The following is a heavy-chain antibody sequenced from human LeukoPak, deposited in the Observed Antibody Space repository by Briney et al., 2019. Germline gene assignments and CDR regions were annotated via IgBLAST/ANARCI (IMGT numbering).Heavy chain of an antibody. CDR2: INNGGTT. J-gene: IGHJ4*02. V-gene: IGHV4-59*08. Sequence: SETLSLTCTVSGDSITSDYWSWIRQPPGKGLEWIGFINNGGTTSYNPSPTSRVTISRDMSKNQFALKLSSVSAADTAVYYCARYRDGDRDISLDIWGQGTLVTVSS. CDR1: GDSITSDY. D-gene: IGHD4-17*01. CDR3: ARYRDGDRDISLDI.